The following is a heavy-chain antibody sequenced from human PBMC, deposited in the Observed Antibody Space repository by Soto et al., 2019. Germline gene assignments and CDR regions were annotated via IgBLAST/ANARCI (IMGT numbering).Heavy chain of an antibody. V-gene: IGHV3-23*01. CDR3: TKHLPCKKNQRRWADAFHI. CDR1: GFTFSNYA. J-gene: IGHJ3*02. Sequence: EVRLLESGGGLVQPGGSLRLSCVASGFTFSNYAMSWVRQAPGKGLEWVSVVTGRSSSTYYADSVEGRFIISRDNSRNTLFLQMNSLGAEDTAVYYCTKHLPCKKNQRRWADAFHIWGQGTILTVSS. D-gene: IGHD2-2*01. CDR2: VTGRSSST.